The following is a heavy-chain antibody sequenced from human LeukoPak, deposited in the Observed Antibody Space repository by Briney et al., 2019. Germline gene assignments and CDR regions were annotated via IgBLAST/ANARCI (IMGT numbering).Heavy chain of an antibody. CDR1: GFTFSTYI. J-gene: IGHJ4*02. D-gene: IGHD6-13*01. Sequence: GGSLRLSCAASGFTFSTYIINWVRQAPGKGLEYVSAISSNGGSTYYADSVKGRFTISRDNSKNTLYTQMSSLRAEDTAVYYCVKGEGSSWGKVFDHWGQGALVIVSS. CDR2: ISSNGGST. CDR3: VKGEGSSWGKVFDH. V-gene: IGHV3-64D*06.